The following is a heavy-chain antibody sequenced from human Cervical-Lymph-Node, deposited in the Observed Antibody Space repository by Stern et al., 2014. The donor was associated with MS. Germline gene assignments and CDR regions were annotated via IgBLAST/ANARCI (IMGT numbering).Heavy chain of an antibody. Sequence: EVHLVESGGGLVQPGRSLRLSCTASGFTFGDYGMSWFRQAPGKGLEWVGCIRSKPYGVTTEYAASVQGSFSISRDDSKSIAYLQMNSLRTEDTAVYYCTRTKVTDPFDPWGQGTLVTVSS. CDR1: GFTFGDYG. J-gene: IGHJ5*02. D-gene: IGHD2-8*02. CDR3: TRTKVTDPFDP. V-gene: IGHV3-49*03. CDR2: IRSKPYGVTT.